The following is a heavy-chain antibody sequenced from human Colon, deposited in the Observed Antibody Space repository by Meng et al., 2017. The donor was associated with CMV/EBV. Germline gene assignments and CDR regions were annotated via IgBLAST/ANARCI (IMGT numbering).Heavy chain of an antibody. Sequence: GGSLRLSCAASGFTFEDYYMGWIRQTPGKGLEWISFISNYGGDIKYADSVTGRFTISRDNAKNSLDLQMNSLGAEDTAVYYCARIWDDFWSGYRYYFYAVDVWGQGTAVTVSS. J-gene: IGHJ6*02. D-gene: IGHD3-3*01. CDR3: ARIWDDFWSGYRYYFYAVDV. CDR1: GFTFEDYY. V-gene: IGHV3-11*01. CDR2: ISNYGGDI.